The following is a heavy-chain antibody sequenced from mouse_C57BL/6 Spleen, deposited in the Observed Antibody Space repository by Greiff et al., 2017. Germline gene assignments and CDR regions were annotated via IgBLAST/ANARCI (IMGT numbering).Heavy chain of an antibody. CDR1: GYSITSGYF. Sequence: EVKLQESGPGLVKPSQSLSLTCSVTGYSITSGYFWNWIRQFPGNKLEWMGYISYDGSNNYNPSLKNRISITRDTSQNQVFLKLNSVTTEDTATYYCARTGTSGGFDYWGQGTTRTVSS. D-gene: IGHD4-1*01. J-gene: IGHJ2*01. CDR2: ISYDGSN. CDR3: ARTGTSGGFDY. V-gene: IGHV3-6*01.